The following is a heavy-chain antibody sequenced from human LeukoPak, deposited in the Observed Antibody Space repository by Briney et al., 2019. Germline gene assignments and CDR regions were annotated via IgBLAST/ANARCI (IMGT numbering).Heavy chain of an antibody. J-gene: IGHJ4*02. D-gene: IGHD3-10*01. Sequence: SETLSLTCTVSGGSISTSNYYWGWIRQPPGKGLEWIGNIFYSGSTYYSPSLRSRVTISRDTSKNQLSLKLTSVTAADTAVYYCAGSVYGSETYALDFWGQGTLVTVSS. CDR3: AGSVYGSETYALDF. CDR1: GGSISTSNYY. V-gene: IGHV4-39*01. CDR2: IFYSGST.